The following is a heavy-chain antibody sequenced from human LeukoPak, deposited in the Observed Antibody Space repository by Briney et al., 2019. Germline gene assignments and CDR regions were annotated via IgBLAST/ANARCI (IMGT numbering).Heavy chain of an antibody. CDR2: INHSGST. CDR1: GVSFSGYY. J-gene: IGHJ4*02. V-gene: IGHV4-34*01. CDR3: ASQSSGWVTYSLSFDY. D-gene: IGHD6-19*01. Sequence: PSETLSLTCAVYGVSFSGYYWSWIRQPPGKGLEWIGEINHSGSTNYNPSLKSRVTISVDTSKNQFSLKLSSVTAADTAVYYCASQSSGWVTYSLSFDYWGQGTLVTVSS.